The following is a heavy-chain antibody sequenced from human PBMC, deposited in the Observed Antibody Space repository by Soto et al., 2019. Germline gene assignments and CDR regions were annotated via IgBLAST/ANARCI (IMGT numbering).Heavy chain of an antibody. CDR1: GYTFTSYG. CDR3: ARDRFVLVPAAIRWFDP. V-gene: IGHV1-18*01. D-gene: IGHD2-2*01. J-gene: IGHJ5*02. Sequence: QVQLVQSGAEVKKPGASVKVSCKASGYTFTSYGISWVRQAPGQGLEWMGWISAYNGNTNYAQKLQGRVTMTTDTSTSTAYMELRSLRSDDTAVYYCARDRFVLVPAAIRWFDPWGQGTLVTVSS. CDR2: ISAYNGNT.